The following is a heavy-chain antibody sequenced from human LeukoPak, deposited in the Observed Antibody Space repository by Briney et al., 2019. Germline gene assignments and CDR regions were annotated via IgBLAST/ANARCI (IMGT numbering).Heavy chain of an antibody. Sequence: GGSLRLSCAASGFTFSSYAMSWVRQAPGKGLEWVSAISGSGGSTCYADSVKGRFTISRDNSKNTLYLQMNSLRAEDTAVYYCAKDHSSGSYYNYYYYYGMDVWGQGTTVTVSS. CDR3: AKDHSSGSYYNYYYYYGMDV. D-gene: IGHD3-10*01. CDR1: GFTFSSYA. J-gene: IGHJ6*02. V-gene: IGHV3-23*01. CDR2: ISGSGGST.